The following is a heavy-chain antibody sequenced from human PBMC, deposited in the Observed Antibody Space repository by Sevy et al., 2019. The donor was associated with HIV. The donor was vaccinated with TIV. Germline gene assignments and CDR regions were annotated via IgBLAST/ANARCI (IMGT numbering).Heavy chain of an antibody. Sequence: GGSLRLSCVASGFTFSSYGMHRVRQAPGKGLEWVAVISYDGSNKYYADSVKGRFTISRDNSKNTLYLQMNSLRAEDTAVYYCAKDRHTYNWNDFFDYWGQGTLVTVSS. CDR3: AKDRHTYNWNDFFDY. D-gene: IGHD1-1*01. J-gene: IGHJ4*02. CDR2: ISYDGSNK. V-gene: IGHV3-30*18. CDR1: GFTFSSYG.